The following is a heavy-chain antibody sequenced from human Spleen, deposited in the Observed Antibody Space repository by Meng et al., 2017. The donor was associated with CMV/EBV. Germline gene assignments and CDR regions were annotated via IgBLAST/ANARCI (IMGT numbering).Heavy chain of an antibody. CDR2: ISTSSSYI. V-gene: IGHV3-21*01. Sequence: GESLKISCAASGFTFSAYSMNWVRQAPGKGLEWVSSISTSSSYIYYADSVKGRFTISRDSAKNSLYLQMNSLRAEDTAVYYCAKSWDGMDVWGQGTTVTVSS. CDR3: AKSWDGMDV. J-gene: IGHJ6*02. D-gene: IGHD1-26*01. CDR1: GFTFSAYS.